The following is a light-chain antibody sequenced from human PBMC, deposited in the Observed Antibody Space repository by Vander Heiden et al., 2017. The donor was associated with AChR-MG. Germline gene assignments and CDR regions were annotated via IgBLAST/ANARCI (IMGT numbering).Light chain of an antibody. Sequence: QSALTQPRSASGSPGHSATISCTGTGSEAGGYNEVSPYQQHPTRAPILVIYEVTRRPSVAPDRFSGSTSGNAASLTVSVLQAEDEAEYYCSSYAGSNNVLFGGGTKLTVL. CDR2: EVT. CDR3: SSYAGSNNVL. V-gene: IGLV2-8*01. CDR1: GSEAGGYNE. J-gene: IGLJ2*01.